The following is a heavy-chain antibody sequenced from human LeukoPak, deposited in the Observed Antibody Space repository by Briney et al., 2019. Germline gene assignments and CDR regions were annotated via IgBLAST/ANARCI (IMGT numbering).Heavy chain of an antibody. D-gene: IGHD6-13*01. J-gene: IGHJ5*02. CDR2: IYESGST. CDR3: ARHAWGSSWYYWFDP. V-gene: IGHV4-39*01. Sequence: SETLSLTCTVSGGSISSSSHYWGWIRQPPGKGLEWIGSIYESGSTYYNPSLKSRVTISVDTSKTQFSLKLTSMTAADTAVYYCARHAWGSSWYYWFDPWGQGTLVTVSS. CDR1: GGSISSSSHY.